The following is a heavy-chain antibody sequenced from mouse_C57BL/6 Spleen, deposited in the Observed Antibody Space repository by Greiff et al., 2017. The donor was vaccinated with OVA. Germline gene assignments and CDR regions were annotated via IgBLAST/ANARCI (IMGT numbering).Heavy chain of an antibody. CDR2: IYPGSGST. CDR1: GYTFTSYW. D-gene: IGHD1-1*01. J-gene: IGHJ2*01. V-gene: IGHV1-55*01. CDR3: ARRGYYYGIDY. Sequence: VQLQQSGAELVKPGASVKMSCKASGYTFTSYWITWVKQRPGQGLEWIGDIYPGSGSTNYNEKFKSKATLTVDTSSSTAYMQLSSLTSEDSAVYYCARRGYYYGIDYWGQGTTLTVSS.